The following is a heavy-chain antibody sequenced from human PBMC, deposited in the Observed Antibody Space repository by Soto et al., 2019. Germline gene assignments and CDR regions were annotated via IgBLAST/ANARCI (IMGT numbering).Heavy chain of an antibody. CDR2: IKQDGNEE. CDR1: RFTFSAHW. D-gene: IGHD2-8*01. CDR3: ARDVQGVFDY. J-gene: IGHJ4*02. V-gene: IGHV3-7*05. Sequence: ESGGGLVQPGGSLRLSCAASRFTFSAHWMNWVRQAPGKGLEWVANIKQDGNEENYVDSVRGRFTISRDNAKNSLYLQMNSLRAEDTAVYYCARDVQGVFDYWGPGTLVSVSS.